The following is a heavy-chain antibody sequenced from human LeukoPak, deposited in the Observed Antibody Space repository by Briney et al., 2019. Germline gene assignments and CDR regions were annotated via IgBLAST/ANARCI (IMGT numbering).Heavy chain of an antibody. J-gene: IGHJ3*02. V-gene: IGHV1-69*13. Sequence: SVKDSCKASGYTFTSYGISWVRQAPGQGLEWMGGIIPILGTANYAQKFQGRVTITADESTSTAYMELSSLRSEDTAVYYCARGGYRGDAFDIWGQGTMVTVSS. CDR2: IIPILGTA. D-gene: IGHD5-18*01. CDR3: ARGGYRGDAFDI. CDR1: GYTFTSYG.